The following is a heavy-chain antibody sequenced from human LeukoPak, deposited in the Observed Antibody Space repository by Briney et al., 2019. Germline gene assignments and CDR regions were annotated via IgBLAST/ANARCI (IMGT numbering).Heavy chain of an antibody. J-gene: IGHJ6*03. CDR2: ITSSGGST. CDR3: AKVNEQWRYYYYMDV. V-gene: IGHV3-23*01. CDR1: GFTFSSYS. Sequence: PGGSLRLSCAASGFTFSSYSMNWVRQAPGKGLEWVSAITSSGGSTYYADSVKGRFTISRDNSKNTLFLQMISLGAEDTAVYYCAKVNEQWRYYYYMDVWGKGTTVTVSS. D-gene: IGHD6-19*01.